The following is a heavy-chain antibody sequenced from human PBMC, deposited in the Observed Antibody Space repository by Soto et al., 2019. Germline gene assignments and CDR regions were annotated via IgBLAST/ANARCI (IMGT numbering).Heavy chain of an antibody. D-gene: IGHD3-22*01. CDR3: ARDRLSVYDSSGYYFY. CDR1: GYTFTGYY. CDR2: INPNSGGT. Sequence: GASVKVSCKASGYTFTGYYMHWVRQAPGQGLEWMGWINPNSGGTTYAQKFQGRVTMTRDTSISTAYMELSRLRSDDTAVYYCARDRLSVYDSSGYYFYWGQGTLVTVSS. V-gene: IGHV1-2*02. J-gene: IGHJ4*02.